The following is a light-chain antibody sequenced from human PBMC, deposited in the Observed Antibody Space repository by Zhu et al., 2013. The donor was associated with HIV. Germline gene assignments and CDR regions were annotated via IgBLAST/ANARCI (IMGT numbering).Light chain of an antibody. CDR1: QSVGSN. Sequence: EIVMTQSPATLSVSPGERATLSCRASQSVGSNLAWYQQKPGQAPRLLIYGASTRASGVPARFSGSGSGTEFTLTISSLQSEDFALYHCLQYNRWPYTFGQGTKLEMK. CDR2: GAS. J-gene: IGKJ2*01. V-gene: IGKV3-15*01. CDR3: LQYNRWPYT.